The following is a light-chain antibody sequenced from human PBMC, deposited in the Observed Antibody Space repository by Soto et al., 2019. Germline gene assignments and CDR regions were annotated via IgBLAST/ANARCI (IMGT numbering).Light chain of an antibody. CDR2: CAS. CDR3: QQYNNWPPT. J-gene: IGKJ1*01. V-gene: IGKV3-15*01. Sequence: EFVMTQSPATLSVSPGERATLSCRASQSVSSNLALYQQKLGQAPRLLIYCASTRATGIPARFSGSGSGTEFTLTISSLQSEDFAVYYCQQYNNWPPTFGQGTKVDIK. CDR1: QSVSSN.